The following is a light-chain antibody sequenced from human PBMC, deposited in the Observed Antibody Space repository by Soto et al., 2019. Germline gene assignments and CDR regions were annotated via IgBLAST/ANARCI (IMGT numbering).Light chain of an antibody. CDR1: SSDVGGSNH. CDR2: GVS. J-gene: IGLJ2*01. CDR3: SSYTSTTLV. Sequence: QSALTQPASVSGSPGQSITISCTGTSSDVGGSNHVSWYQHHPGKAPKLMIYGVSNRPSGISNRVSGSKAGNTASLTISGLQAEDEADYYCSSYTSTTLVFGGGTQLTVL. V-gene: IGLV2-14*03.